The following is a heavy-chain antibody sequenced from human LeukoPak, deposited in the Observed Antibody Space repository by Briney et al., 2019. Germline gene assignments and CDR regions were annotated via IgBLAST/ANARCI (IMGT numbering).Heavy chain of an antibody. Sequence: SETLSLTCTVSGGSISSYYWSWVRQPPGKGLEWIGYVSYSGSTDYNPSLKSRVTISIDTSKNQFSLRLSPVTAADAAVYYCARDGGGNRNFDYWGQGMLVTVSS. V-gene: IGHV4-59*01. J-gene: IGHJ4*02. D-gene: IGHD4-23*01. CDR2: VSYSGST. CDR1: GGSISSYY. CDR3: ARDGGGNRNFDY.